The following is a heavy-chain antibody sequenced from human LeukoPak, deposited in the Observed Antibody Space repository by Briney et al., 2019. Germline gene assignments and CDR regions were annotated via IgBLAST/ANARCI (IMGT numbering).Heavy chain of an antibody. CDR1: GFTFSSYA. V-gene: IGHV3-23*01. D-gene: IGHD6-19*01. CDR2: ISGSGGST. CDR3: AKDLVVAGTSDWFDP. J-gene: IGHJ5*02. Sequence: SGGSLRLSCAASGFTFSSYAMSWVRQAPGKGLEWVSAISGSGGSTYYADSVKGRFTISRDNSKNTLYLQMNSLRAEDTAVYYCAKDLVVAGTSDWFDPWGQGTLVTVSS.